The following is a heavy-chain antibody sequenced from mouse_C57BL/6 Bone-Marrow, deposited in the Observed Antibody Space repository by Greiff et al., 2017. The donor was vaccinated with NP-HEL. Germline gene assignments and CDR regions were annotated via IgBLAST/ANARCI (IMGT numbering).Heavy chain of an antibody. V-gene: IGHV1-55*01. D-gene: IGHD1-1*01. CDR3: ARIPITTVVATSYWYFDV. J-gene: IGHJ1*03. CDR2: IHPGSGST. CDR1: GYTFTSYW. Sequence: QVQLKQPGAELVKPGASVKMSCKASGYTFTSYWITWVKQRPGQGLEWIGDIHPGSGSTNYNEKFKSKATLTVDTSSSTAYMQLSSLTSEDSAVYYCARIPITTVVATSYWYFDVWGTGTTVTVSS.